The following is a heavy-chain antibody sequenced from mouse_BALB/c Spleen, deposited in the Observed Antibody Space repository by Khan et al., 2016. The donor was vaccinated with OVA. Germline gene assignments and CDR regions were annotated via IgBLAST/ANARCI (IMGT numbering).Heavy chain of an antibody. CDR1: GFSLTNYG. D-gene: IGHD2-10*01. Sequence: QVQLKESGPGLVAPSQSLSITCTISGFSLTNYGVRWVRQPPGKGLEWLVVIWSDGSTTYNSALKSRLTISKDNSKSQVFLKMNSLQTDDTAMYFCARQPYYHYNIMDYWGQGTSVTVSS. CDR3: ARQPYYHYNIMDY. J-gene: IGHJ4*01. V-gene: IGHV2-6-1*01. CDR2: IWSDGST.